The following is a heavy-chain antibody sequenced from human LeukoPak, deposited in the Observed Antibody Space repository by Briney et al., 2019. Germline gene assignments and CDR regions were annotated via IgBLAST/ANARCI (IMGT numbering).Heavy chain of an antibody. V-gene: IGHV4-61*02. CDR3: ARAIVGAKSWDY. D-gene: IGHD1-26*01. CDR2: IYTSGGT. Sequence: PSQTQSLTCTVSGGSISSGNYYWSWIRQPAGKGLEWIGRIYTSGGTNYNPSLKSRVTISVDPSKNQFSLKLSSVTAADTAVYYCARAIVGAKSWDYWGQGTLVTVSS. CDR1: GGSISSGNYY. J-gene: IGHJ4*02.